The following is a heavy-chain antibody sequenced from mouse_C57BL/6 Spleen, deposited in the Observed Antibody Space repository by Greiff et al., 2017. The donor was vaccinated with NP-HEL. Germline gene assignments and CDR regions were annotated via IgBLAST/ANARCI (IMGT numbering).Heavy chain of an antibody. CDR1: GYTFTSYW. D-gene: IGHD1-1*01. CDR2: IHPNSGST. Sequence: QVQLQQPGAELVKPGASVKLSCKASGYTFTSYWMHWVKQRPGQGLEWIGMIHPNSGSTNYNEKFKSKATLTVDKSSSTAYMQLSSLTSEDSAVYYCARGRGDYYGSSPSAMDYWGQGTSVTVSS. CDR3: ARGRGDYYGSSPSAMDY. J-gene: IGHJ4*01. V-gene: IGHV1-64*01.